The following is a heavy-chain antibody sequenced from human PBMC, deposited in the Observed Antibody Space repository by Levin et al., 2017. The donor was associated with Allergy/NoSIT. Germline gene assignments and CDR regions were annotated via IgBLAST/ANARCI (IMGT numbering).Heavy chain of an antibody. CDR2: IHYDGNT. CDR1: GDSISTYY. Sequence: SQTLSLTCTVSGDSISTYYWSWIRQPPGRGLEWIGYIHYDGNTNYNPSLKSRITISLDTSKNEFSLKLRSVTAADTAVYYCVREYGGDWYFDLWGRGTLVTVSS. CDR3: VREYGGDWYFDL. J-gene: IGHJ2*01. D-gene: IGHD2-21*01. V-gene: IGHV4-59*01.